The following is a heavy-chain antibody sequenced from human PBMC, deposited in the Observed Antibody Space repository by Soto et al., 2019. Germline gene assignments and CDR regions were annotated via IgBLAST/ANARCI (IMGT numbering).Heavy chain of an antibody. V-gene: IGHV4-59*08. D-gene: IGHD3-3*01. CDR2: IYYSGST. Sequence: SETLSLTCTVSCGSISSYYWSWIRQPPGKGLEWIGYIYYSGSTNYNPSLKSRVTISVDTSENQFSLKLSSVTAADTAVYYCARHGFGDFWSGLDPYYFDYWGQGTLVTVSS. CDR3: ARHGFGDFWSGLDPYYFDY. CDR1: CGSISSYY. J-gene: IGHJ4*02.